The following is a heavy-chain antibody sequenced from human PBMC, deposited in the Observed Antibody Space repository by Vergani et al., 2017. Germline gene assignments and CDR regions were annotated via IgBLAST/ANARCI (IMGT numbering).Heavy chain of an antibody. D-gene: IGHD1-26*01. J-gene: IGHJ4*02. V-gene: IGHV5-51*03. CDR1: GYSFTSYW. CDR2: IYPGDSDT. CDR3: ARPGRRWELLEYFDY. Sequence: EVQLVPSGAEVKTPGESLTISCKGSGYSFTSYWIGWVRQMPGKGLEWMGIIYPGDSDTRYSPSFQGQVTISADKSISTAYLQWSSLKASDTAMYYCARPGRRWELLEYFDYWGQGTLVTVSS.